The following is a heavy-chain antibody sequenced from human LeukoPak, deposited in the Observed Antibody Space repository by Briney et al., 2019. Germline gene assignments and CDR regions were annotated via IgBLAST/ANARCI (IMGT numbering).Heavy chain of an antibody. CDR2: ISNDGSRK. V-gene: IGHV3-30*03. J-gene: IGHJ4*02. CDR1: GFTFSRHG. CDR3: ARDRAWNYFDY. Sequence: GGSLRLSCAASGFTFSRHGMHWVRQAPGKGLEWVAIISNDGSRKYYAHSVEGRFTISRDNSKNTLYLQMDSLRTEDTAVYYCARDRAWNYFDYWGQGTLVTVSS. D-gene: IGHD3-3*01.